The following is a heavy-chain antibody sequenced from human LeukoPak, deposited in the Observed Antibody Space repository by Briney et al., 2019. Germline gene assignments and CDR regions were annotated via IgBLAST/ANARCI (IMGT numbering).Heavy chain of an antibody. D-gene: IGHD2-8*01. CDR1: GFTFSTSW. CDR3: ASGSFCTNGVCYKGFDY. Sequence: GGSLRLSCAASGFTFSTSWMHWVRQAPGKGLVWVSRIKSNGSTTTYADSVKGRFTISRDNAKNTLFLQMNSLRAEDTAVYYCASGSFCTNGVCYKGFDYWGQGTLVSVSS. V-gene: IGHV3-74*01. CDR2: IKSNGSTT. J-gene: IGHJ4*02.